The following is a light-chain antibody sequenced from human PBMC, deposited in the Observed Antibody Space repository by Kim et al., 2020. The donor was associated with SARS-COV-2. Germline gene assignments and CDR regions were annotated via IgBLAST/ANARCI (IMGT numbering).Light chain of an antibody. CDR2: EDS. J-gene: IGLJ1*01. V-gene: IGLV3-1*01. CDR1: KLGDKY. CDR3: QAWDSSPVNYV. Sequence: SPGQTASITCSGDKLGDKYASWYQQKPGQSPVLVIYEDSKRPSGIPERFSGSNSGNTATLTISGTQAMDEADYYCQAWDSSPVNYVFGTGTKVTVL.